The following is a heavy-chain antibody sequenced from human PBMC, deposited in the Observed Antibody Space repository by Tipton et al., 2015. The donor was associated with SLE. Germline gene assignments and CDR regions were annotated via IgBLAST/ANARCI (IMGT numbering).Heavy chain of an antibody. D-gene: IGHD1-14*01. Sequence: TLSLTCTVSGGSISSYYWSWIRQPAGKGLEWIGRIYTSGSTNYNPSLKSRVTISVDTSKNQFSLKLSSVTAADTAVYYCATAGITGTTGYFDYWGQGTLVTVSS. V-gene: IGHV4-4*07. CDR3: ATAGITGTTGYFDY. CDR1: GGSISSYY. J-gene: IGHJ4*02. CDR2: IYTSGST.